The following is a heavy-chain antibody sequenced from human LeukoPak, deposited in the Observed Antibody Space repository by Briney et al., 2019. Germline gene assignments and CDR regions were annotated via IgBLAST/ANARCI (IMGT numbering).Heavy chain of an antibody. CDR3: ARQSSQGALMGY. CDR2: IYYSGSS. CDR1: GGSISNYY. Sequence: PSETLSLTCTVSGGSISNYYWNWIRQPPGKGLEWIGYIYYSGSSNYNPSLKSRVTISVDTSKNQFSLKLSSVTAADTAVYYCARQSSQGALMGYWGQGTLVTVSS. D-gene: IGHD4/OR15-4a*01. V-gene: IGHV4-59*01. J-gene: IGHJ4*02.